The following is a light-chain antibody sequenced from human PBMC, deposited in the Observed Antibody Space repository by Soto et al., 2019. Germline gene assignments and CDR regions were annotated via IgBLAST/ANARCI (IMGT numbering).Light chain of an antibody. Sequence: QAVVTQPPSVSGAPGQRVTISCTGSSSNIGAGYDVHWYQQLPETAPKLLIYGNSNRPSGVPDRFSGSKSGTSASLAITGLQAEDEADYYCQSYDSSLSASVVFGGGTKLTVL. J-gene: IGLJ2*01. CDR2: GNS. CDR3: QSYDSSLSASVV. CDR1: SSNIGAGYD. V-gene: IGLV1-40*01.